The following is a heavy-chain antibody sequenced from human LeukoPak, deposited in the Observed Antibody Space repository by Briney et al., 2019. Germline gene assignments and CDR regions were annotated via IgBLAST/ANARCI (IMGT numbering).Heavy chain of an antibody. Sequence: PGGSLRLSCAASGFTLSSFGMHWVRQAPGKGLEWVAVISYDGSNKYYTDSVKGRFTISRDSSKNTLYLQMNSLRAEGTAVYYCARVRAHDYSIRWAFTIDYWGQGTLVTVSS. J-gene: IGHJ4*02. CDR1: GFTLSSFG. CDR3: ARVRAHDYSIRWAFTIDY. D-gene: IGHD4-11*01. V-gene: IGHV3-33*05. CDR2: ISYDGSNK.